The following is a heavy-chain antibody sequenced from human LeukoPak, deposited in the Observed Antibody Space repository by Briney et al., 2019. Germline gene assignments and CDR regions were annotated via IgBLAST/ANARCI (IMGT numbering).Heavy chain of an antibody. J-gene: IGHJ5*02. Sequence: SETLSLTXTVSGGSITSDAYYWSWIWQPAGKGLEWIGRVHTSGSTNYNPSLKSRVTISLDTSKNQFSLRMSSVTAADTAVYYCARANSPNWFDPWGQGTLVTVSS. V-gene: IGHV4-61*02. CDR1: GGSITSDAYY. D-gene: IGHD2/OR15-2a*01. CDR2: VHTSGST. CDR3: ARANSPNWFDP.